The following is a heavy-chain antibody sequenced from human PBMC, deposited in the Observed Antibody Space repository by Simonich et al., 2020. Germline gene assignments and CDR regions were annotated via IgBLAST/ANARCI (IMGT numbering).Heavy chain of an antibody. CDR2: ISGSGGNT. D-gene: IGHD3-22*01. J-gene: IGHJ3*02. Sequence: GGGLVQPGGSLRLSCAASGFTFSSYAMSWVHQAPGKGLEWVSAISGSGGNTYYADSVKGRFTISRDNSKITLYLQMNSLRAEDTAVYYCAKDLGERITMIVVVIDAFDIWGQGTMVTVSS. CDR1: GFTFSSYA. CDR3: AKDLGERITMIVVVIDAFDI. V-gene: IGHV3-23*01.